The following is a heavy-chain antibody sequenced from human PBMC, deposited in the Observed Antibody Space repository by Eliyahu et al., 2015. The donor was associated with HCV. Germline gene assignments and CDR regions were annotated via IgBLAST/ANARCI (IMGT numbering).Heavy chain of an antibody. J-gene: IGHJ4*02. Sequence: QVQLVESGGGVVQPGXSLRLXCAASGFTFSSYGMHWVRQAPGKGLEWVAVISYDGTNKYYADSVKGRFTISRDNSKNTLYLQMNSLGAEDTAVYYCAKDLHVTMIIEGGNFDYWGQGTLVTVSS. CDR3: AKDLHVTMIIEGGNFDY. V-gene: IGHV3-30*18. CDR1: GFTFSSYG. CDR2: ISYDGTNK. D-gene: IGHD3-22*01.